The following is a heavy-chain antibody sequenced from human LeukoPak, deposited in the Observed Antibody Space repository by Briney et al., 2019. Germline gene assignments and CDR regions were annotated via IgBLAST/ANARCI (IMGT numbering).Heavy chain of an antibody. D-gene: IGHD3-10*01. Sequence: PSETLSLTCTVSGGSISSYYWSWIRQPPGKGLEWIRYIYYSGSTNYNPSLKSRVTISVDTSKNQFSLKLSSVTAADTAVYYCARAYYYGSGSLVDWFDPWGQGALVTVSS. CDR1: GGSISSYY. V-gene: IGHV4-59*01. CDR2: IYYSGST. J-gene: IGHJ5*02. CDR3: ARAYYYGSGSLVDWFDP.